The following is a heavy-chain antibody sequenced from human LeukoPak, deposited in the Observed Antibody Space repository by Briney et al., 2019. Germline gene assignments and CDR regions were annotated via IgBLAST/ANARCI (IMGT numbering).Heavy chain of an antibody. V-gene: IGHV1-2*02. CDR3: ARDTIAVAGPHYYYYYGMDV. CDR1: GYTFTGYY. J-gene: IGHJ6*02. CDR2: INPNSGGT. Sequence: GASVKVSCKASGYTFTGYYMHWVRQAPGQGLEWMGWINPNSGGTNYAQKFQGRVTMTRDTSISTAYMELSRLRSDDTAVYYCARDTIAVAGPHYYYYYGMDVWGQGTTVTVSS. D-gene: IGHD6-19*01.